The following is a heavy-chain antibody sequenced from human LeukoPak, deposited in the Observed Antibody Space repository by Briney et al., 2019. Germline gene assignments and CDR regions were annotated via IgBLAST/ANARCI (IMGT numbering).Heavy chain of an antibody. J-gene: IGHJ4*02. Sequence: GGSLRLSCAVSGITLSNYGMTWVRQAPGKGLEWGAITNQDGSVRFYVDSVKGRFTIPRDNAKNSLYLYMNSLRVEDTAVYFCARDSRSTPSECWGQGILVTDSS. V-gene: IGHV3-7*01. CDR3: ARDSRSTPSEC. D-gene: IGHD1-14*01. CDR1: GITLSNYG. CDR2: TNQDGSVR.